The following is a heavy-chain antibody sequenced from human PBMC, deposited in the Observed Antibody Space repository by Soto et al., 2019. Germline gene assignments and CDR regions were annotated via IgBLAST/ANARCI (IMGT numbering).Heavy chain of an antibody. J-gene: IGHJ4*02. Sequence: GSLRLSCTASGFTLNNHAISWVRQAPGKGLEWVSVISGSDGSTYYTDSVRGRFSISRDSSKNTLYLQMSSLRAEDTAVYYCASPPRATVTDNIFDFWGPGTLVTVSS. CDR2: ISGSDGST. CDR1: GFTLNNHA. V-gene: IGHV3-23*01. CDR3: ASPPRATVTDNIFDF. D-gene: IGHD4-17*01.